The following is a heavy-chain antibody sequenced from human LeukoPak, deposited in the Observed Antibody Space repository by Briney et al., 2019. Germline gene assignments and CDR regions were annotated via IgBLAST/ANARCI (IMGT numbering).Heavy chain of an antibody. Sequence: GRSLRLSCAASGFTFSSYGMHWVRQAPGKGLERVAVIWYDGSNKYYADSVKGRFTISRDNSRNTLYLQMNSLSVEDTAFYYCAKDLANSWTIDYWGQGTLVTVSS. CDR3: AKDLANSWTIDY. J-gene: IGHJ4*02. V-gene: IGHV3-33*06. CDR1: GFTFSSYG. CDR2: IWYDGSNK. D-gene: IGHD1-1*01.